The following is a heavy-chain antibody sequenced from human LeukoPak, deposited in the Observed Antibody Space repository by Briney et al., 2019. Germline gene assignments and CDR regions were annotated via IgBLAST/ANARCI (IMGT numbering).Heavy chain of an antibody. Sequence: GGSLRLSCAASGFTFSSYSMNWVRQAPGKGLEWVSSISSSSSYIYYADSVKGRFTISRDNAKNSLYLQMNSLRAEDTAVYYCARDRGYSSGWYPFYFDYWGQGTPVTVSS. CDR3: ARDRGYSSGWYPFYFDY. CDR1: GFTFSSYS. V-gene: IGHV3-21*01. D-gene: IGHD6-19*01. CDR2: ISSSSSYI. J-gene: IGHJ4*02.